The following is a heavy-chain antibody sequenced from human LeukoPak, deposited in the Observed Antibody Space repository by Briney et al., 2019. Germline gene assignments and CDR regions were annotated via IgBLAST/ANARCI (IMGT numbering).Heavy chain of an antibody. CDR3: ARGAATYDFQY. V-gene: IGHV4-4*07. CDR2: IHTNDGT. D-gene: IGHD6-25*01. CDR1: GGSISGYY. Sequence: PSETLSLTCTVSGGSISGYYWSRVRQPAGTGLEWIGRIHTNDGTNFNPSLKSRVTMSLDTSKNQFSLKLTSVTAADTAVYYCARGAATYDFQYWGQGTLVAVSS. J-gene: IGHJ1*01.